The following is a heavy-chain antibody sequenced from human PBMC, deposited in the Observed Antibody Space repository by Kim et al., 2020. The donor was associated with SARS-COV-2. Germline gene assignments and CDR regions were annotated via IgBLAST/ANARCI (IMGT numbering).Heavy chain of an antibody. CDR3: TTAIGAGDYYYYGMDV. Sequence: GGSLRLSCAASGFTFSNAWMSWVRQAPGKGLEWVGRIKSKTDGGTTDYAASVKGRFTISRDDSKNTLYLQMNSLKTEDTAVYYCTTAIGAGDYYYYGMDVGGQGTTVTVSS. V-gene: IGHV3-15*01. CDR1: GFTFSNAW. CDR2: IKSKTDGGTT. J-gene: IGHJ6*02. D-gene: IGHD3-10*01.